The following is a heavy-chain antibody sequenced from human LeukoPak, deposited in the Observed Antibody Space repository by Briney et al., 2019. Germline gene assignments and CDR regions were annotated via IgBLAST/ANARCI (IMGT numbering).Heavy chain of an antibody. CDR3: ARTIFGVVHYYYYYMDV. J-gene: IGHJ6*03. Sequence: SVKVSCKASGGTFSSYAISWVRQAPGQGPEWMGGIIPIFGTANYAQKFQGRVTITTDESTSTAYMELSSLRSEDTAVYYCARTIFGVVHYYYYYMDVWGKGTTVTVSS. CDR2: IIPIFGTA. V-gene: IGHV1-69*05. D-gene: IGHD3-3*01. CDR1: GGTFSSYA.